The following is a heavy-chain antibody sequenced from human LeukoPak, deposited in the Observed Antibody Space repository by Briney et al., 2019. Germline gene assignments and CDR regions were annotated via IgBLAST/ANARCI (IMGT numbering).Heavy chain of an antibody. CDR2: IDQDGGET. D-gene: IGHD6-19*01. CDR1: GFTFSDYY. J-gene: IGHJ4*02. CDR3: ARDSSGWFYFDY. Sequence: GGSLRLSCAASGFTFSDYYMSWVRQAPGKGLEWVANIDQDGGETNYVDSVKGRFTISRDNAKNSLYLQMNSLRVEDTAVYYCARDSSGWFYFDYWGQGTLVTVSS. V-gene: IGHV3-7*01.